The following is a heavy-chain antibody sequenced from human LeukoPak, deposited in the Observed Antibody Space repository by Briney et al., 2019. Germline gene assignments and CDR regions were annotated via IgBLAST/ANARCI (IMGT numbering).Heavy chain of an antibody. J-gene: IGHJ4*02. Sequence: SETLSLTCTVSGGSISSSSYYWGWIRQPPGKGLEWIGSIYYSGTTYYNPSLKSRVTISIDTSKNQFSLKLSSVTAADTAVYYCARQVAAHDYWGQGTLVTVSS. CDR2: IYYSGTT. D-gene: IGHD6-19*01. CDR3: ARQVAAHDY. V-gene: IGHV4-39*01. CDR1: GGSISSSSYY.